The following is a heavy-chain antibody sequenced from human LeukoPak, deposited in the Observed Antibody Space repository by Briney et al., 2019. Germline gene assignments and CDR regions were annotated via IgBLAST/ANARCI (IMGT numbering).Heavy chain of an antibody. J-gene: IGHJ4*02. CDR2: IWYDGSNK. CDR1: GFTFSSYG. V-gene: IGHV3-33*01. D-gene: IGHD5-18*01. CDR3: ARDRMVTYFDY. Sequence: QSWGSLRLSCAASGFTFSSYGMHWVRQAPGKGLEWVAVIWYDGSNKYYADSVKGRFTISRDNSKNTLYLQMNSLRAEDTAMYYCARDRMVTYFDYWGQGTLVTVSS.